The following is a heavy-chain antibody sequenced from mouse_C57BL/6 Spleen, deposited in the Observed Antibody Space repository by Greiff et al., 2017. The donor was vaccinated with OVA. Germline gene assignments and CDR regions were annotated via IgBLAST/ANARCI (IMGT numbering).Heavy chain of an antibody. CDR1: GFPFTSYG. V-gene: IGHV2-6*03. Sequence: QVQLKESGPGLVAPSQSLPITCTVSGFPFTSYGVHWVRQPPGKGLEWLVVIWSDGSTTYNSALKSRLSISKDNSKSQVFLKMNGLQTDDTAMYYCARYYGSPYYAMDYWGQGTSVTVSS. D-gene: IGHD1-1*01. CDR2: IWSDGST. CDR3: ARYYGSPYYAMDY. J-gene: IGHJ4*01.